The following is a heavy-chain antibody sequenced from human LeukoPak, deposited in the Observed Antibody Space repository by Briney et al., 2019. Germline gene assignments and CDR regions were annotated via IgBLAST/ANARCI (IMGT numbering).Heavy chain of an antibody. D-gene: IGHD3-3*01. V-gene: IGHV3-21*01. CDR1: GFTFSSYS. J-gene: IGHJ4*02. Sequence: GGSLRLSCAASGFTFSSYSMNWVRQAPGKGLEWVSSISSSSSYTYYADSVKGRFTISRDNAKNSLYLQMNSLRAEDTAVYYCARADWSGKPSGDWGQGTLVTVSS. CDR2: ISSSSSYT. CDR3: ARADWSGKPSGD.